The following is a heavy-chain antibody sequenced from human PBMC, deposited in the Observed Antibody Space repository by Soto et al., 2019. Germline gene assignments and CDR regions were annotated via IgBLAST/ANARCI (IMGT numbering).Heavy chain of an antibody. J-gene: IGHJ3*02. CDR3: TIGSWSGEVFDI. CDR1: GGTFNTYS. D-gene: IGHD2-21*01. CDR2: IIPMLGVR. Sequence: QVQLVQSGAEVKKPGSSVNVSCKDSGGTFNTYSMFWVRQAPGQGLEWMGRIIPMLGVRNYAQRFQDRVTITADKSTATVHMELRSLRSEDTALYYCTIGSWSGEVFDIWGQGTMVTVSS. V-gene: IGHV1-69*02.